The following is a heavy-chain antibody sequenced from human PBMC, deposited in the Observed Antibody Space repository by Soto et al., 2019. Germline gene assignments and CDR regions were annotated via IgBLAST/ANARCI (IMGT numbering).Heavy chain of an antibody. CDR3: ARGVHQGYSYGFDY. CDR2: INHSGST. D-gene: IGHD5-18*01. Sequence: QVQLQQWGAGLLKPSETLSLTCAVYGGSFSGYYWSWIRQPPGTGLEWIGEINHSGSTNYNPSLTSRVTISVDTSKNQFSLKLSSVTAAYTAVYYCARGVHQGYSYGFDYWGQGTLVTVSS. J-gene: IGHJ4*02. CDR1: GGSFSGYY. V-gene: IGHV4-34*01.